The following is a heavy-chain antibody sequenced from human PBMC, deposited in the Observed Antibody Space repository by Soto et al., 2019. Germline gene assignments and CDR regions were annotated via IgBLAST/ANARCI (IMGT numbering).Heavy chain of an antibody. V-gene: IGHV3-23*01. Sequence: ALRLSCAASGLDFSSEVMCWVRQAPGKGLEWVSSIRGSGRTIYHADSMRGRFAISRDNSKNSLYLQLNNLRVDDTAVYYCAKVGPSYYYGMDVWGQGTTVTVSS. J-gene: IGHJ6*02. CDR1: GLDFSSEV. D-gene: IGHD1-26*01. CDR2: IRGSGRTI. CDR3: AKVGPSYYYGMDV.